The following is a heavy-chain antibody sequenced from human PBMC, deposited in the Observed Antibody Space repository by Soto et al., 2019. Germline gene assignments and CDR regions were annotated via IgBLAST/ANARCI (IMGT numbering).Heavy chain of an antibody. V-gene: IGHV3-30-3*01. CDR3: ARAYSSPYYYYYCMAV. D-gene: IGHD6-13*01. CDR2: ISYDGSNK. J-gene: IGHJ6*02. CDR1: GFTFSSYA. Sequence: GGSLRLSCAASGFTFSSYAMHWVRQAPGKGLEWVAVISYDGSNKYYADSVKGRFTISRDNSKNTLYLQMNSLRAEDTAVYYCARAYSSPYYYYYCMAVLGQGTTVTVSS.